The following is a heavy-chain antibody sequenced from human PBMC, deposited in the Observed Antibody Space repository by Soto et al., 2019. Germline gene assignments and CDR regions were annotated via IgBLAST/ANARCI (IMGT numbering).Heavy chain of an antibody. CDR3: ARGSWWLGFDY. D-gene: IGHD6-19*01. V-gene: IGHV3-53*02. CDR2: IYSGGST. Sequence: EVQLVETGGGLIQPGGSLRLSCAASGFTVSSHYMSWVRQAPGKGLEWVSVIYSGGSTYYADSVKGRVTISRDNSKNTLYLQMNSLRAEDTTVYYCARGSWWLGFDYCGQGTLVTVSS. CDR1: GFTVSSHY. J-gene: IGHJ4*02.